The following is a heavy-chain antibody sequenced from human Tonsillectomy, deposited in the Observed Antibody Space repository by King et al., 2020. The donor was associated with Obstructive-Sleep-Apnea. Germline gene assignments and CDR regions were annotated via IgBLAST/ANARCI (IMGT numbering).Heavy chain of an antibody. V-gene: IGHV3-23*04. J-gene: IGHJ4*02. D-gene: IGHD1-26*01. CDR2: LSGSGGST. Sequence: VQLVESGGGLVQPGGSLRLSCAASGFTFSTYAMSWVRQAPGKGLEWVSVLSGSGGSTHYSDSVKGRFTISGDNSTNTLDLQMNSLGVEDTAVDYSVKDGREYGVIPAMYYFDYWGQGTLVTVSS. CDR3: VKDGREYGVIPAMYYFDY. CDR1: GFTFSTYA.